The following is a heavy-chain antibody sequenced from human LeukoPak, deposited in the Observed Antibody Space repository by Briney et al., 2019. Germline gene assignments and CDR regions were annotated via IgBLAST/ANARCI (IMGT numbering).Heavy chain of an antibody. Sequence: TGGSLRLSCAASGFTFSSYAMSWVRQAPGKGLEWVSAISGSGGSTYYADSVKGRFTISRDNSKNTLYLQMNSLRAEDTAVYYCAKDSGYCSGGSCYYLLDYWGQGTLVTVSS. CDR1: GFTFSSYA. CDR3: AKDSGYCSGGSCYYLLDY. V-gene: IGHV3-23*01. CDR2: ISGSGGST. J-gene: IGHJ4*02. D-gene: IGHD2-15*01.